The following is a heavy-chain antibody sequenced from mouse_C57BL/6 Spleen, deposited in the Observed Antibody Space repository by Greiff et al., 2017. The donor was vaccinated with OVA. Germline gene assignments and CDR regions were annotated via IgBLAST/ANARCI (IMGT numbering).Heavy chain of an antibody. CDR3: VGYDGEATWFAY. J-gene: IGHJ3*01. D-gene: IGHD2-2*01. CDR2: IYPYNGVS. V-gene: IGHV1-31*01. CDR1: GYSFTGYY. Sequence: EVKLVESGPELVKPGASVKISCKASGYSFTGYYMHWVKQSPGNILDWIGYIYPYNGVSSYNQKFKGKATLTVDKSSSTAYMELRSLTSEDSAVYYCVGYDGEATWFAYWGQGTLVTVSA.